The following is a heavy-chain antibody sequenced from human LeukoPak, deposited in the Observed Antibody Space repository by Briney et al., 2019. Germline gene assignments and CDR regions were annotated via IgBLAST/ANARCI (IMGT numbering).Heavy chain of an antibody. Sequence: TGGSLRLSCAASGFTFSSYAMSWVRQAPGKGLEWVSAISGSGGSTYYADSVKGRFTISRDNSKNTLYLQMNSLRAEDTAVYYCAKVAAAGTQTPYYYYYGMDVWGQGTTVTVSS. CDR2: ISGSGGST. J-gene: IGHJ6*02. D-gene: IGHD6-13*01. CDR1: GFTFSSYA. V-gene: IGHV3-23*01. CDR3: AKVAAAGTQTPYYYYYGMDV.